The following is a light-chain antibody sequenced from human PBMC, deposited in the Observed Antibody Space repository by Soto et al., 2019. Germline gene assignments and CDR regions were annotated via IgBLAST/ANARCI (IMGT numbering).Light chain of an antibody. CDR3: QHYNSWPLT. CDR2: DIF. Sequence: EIVMTQSPATLSASAGDRATISCRASQSVGSDLAWYQQKPGQAPTLVIYDIFTRATGVPTRISGSGSGTEFILTISSLQSEDVAVYYCQHYNSWPLTFGGGTKVEIK. CDR1: QSVGSD. J-gene: IGKJ4*01. V-gene: IGKV3D-15*01.